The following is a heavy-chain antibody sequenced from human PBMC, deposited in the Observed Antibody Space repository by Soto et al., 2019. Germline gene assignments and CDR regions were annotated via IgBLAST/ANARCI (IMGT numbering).Heavy chain of an antibody. D-gene: IGHD3-10*01. CDR2: IYSGGSST. V-gene: IGHV3-66*01. CDR1: GFTVSSYY. J-gene: IGHJ6*02. CDR3: VRSFYYGSGTLDYYYYGMDV. Sequence: GGSLRLSCAASGFTVSSYYMSWFRQAPGKGLEWVSVIYSGGSSTYYVDSVKGRFFISRDNSKNTVYLQMNSLRAEDTSVYFCVRSFYYGSGTLDYYYYGMDVWGQGTTVTVSS.